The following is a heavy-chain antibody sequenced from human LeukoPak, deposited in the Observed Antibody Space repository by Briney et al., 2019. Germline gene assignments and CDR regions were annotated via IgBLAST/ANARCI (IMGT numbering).Heavy chain of an antibody. D-gene: IGHD6-6*01. CDR3: ARLIVGSSSTGWFDP. Sequence: GESLKIFCQSSGYTFTSYWIGWVRQMPGKGLQWMGIIYPGDSDTTYSPSFQGQVTISADKSISTAYLQWSSLKASDTAIYYCARLIVGSSSTGWFDPWGQGTLVTVSS. V-gene: IGHV5-51*01. CDR1: GYTFTSYW. J-gene: IGHJ5*02. CDR2: IYPGDSDT.